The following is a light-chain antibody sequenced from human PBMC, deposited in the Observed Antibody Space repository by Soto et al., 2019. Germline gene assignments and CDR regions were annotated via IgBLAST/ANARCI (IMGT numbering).Light chain of an antibody. CDR3: QQYNNWPYT. CDR1: QSVSSN. Sequence: EIGMTEAPATLSVAPGEKATLSCKASQSVSSNLAWYQQKPVQAPRLLIYGASTRATGIPARFSGSGSGTEFTLTISSLQSEDFAVYYCQQYNNWPYTFGQGTRLEIK. V-gene: IGKV3-15*01. J-gene: IGKJ5*01. CDR2: GAS.